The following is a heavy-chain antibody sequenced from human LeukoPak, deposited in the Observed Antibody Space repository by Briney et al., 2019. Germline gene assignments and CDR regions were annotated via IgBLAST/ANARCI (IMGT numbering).Heavy chain of an antibody. Sequence: KPSETLSLTCTVSGGSISSYYWSWIRQPPGKGLEWIGYIYYSGSTNYNPSLKSRVTISVDTSKNQFSLKLSSVTAADTAVYYCASGPYGSGSFPYYYGMDVWGQGTTVTVSS. D-gene: IGHD3-10*01. CDR2: IYYSGST. V-gene: IGHV4-59*01. CDR3: ASGPYGSGSFPYYYGMDV. CDR1: GGSISSYY. J-gene: IGHJ6*02.